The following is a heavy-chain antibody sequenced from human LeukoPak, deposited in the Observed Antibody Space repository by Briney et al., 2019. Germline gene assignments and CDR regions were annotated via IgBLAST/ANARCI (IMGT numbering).Heavy chain of an antibody. CDR3: ARLRGWNWNWFDP. CDR2: IYYSGST. Sequence: PSETLSLTCTVSGGSISSSSYYWGWIRQPPGKGLEWIGSIYYSGSTYYNPSLKSRVTISVDTSKNQFSLKLSSVTAADTAVYYCARLRGWNWNWFDPWGQGTLVTVSS. J-gene: IGHJ5*02. CDR1: GGSISSSSYY. V-gene: IGHV4-39*01. D-gene: IGHD1-7*01.